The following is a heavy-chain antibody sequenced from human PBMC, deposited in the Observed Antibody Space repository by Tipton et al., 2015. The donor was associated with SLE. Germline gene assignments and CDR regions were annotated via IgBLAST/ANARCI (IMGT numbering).Heavy chain of an antibody. CDR1: GGSISSHY. D-gene: IGHD6-19*01. CDR2: IYYSGST. J-gene: IGHJ6*02. CDR3: ARAAGSDHYGMDV. Sequence: TLSLTCTVSGGSISSHYWSWIRQPPGKGLEWIGYIYYSGSTNYNPSLKSRVTISVDTSKNQFSLKLSSVTAADTAVYYCARAAGSDHYGMDVWGQGTTVTVSS. V-gene: IGHV4-59*11.